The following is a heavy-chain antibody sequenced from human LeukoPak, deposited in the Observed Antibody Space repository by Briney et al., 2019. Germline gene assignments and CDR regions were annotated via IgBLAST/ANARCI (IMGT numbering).Heavy chain of an antibody. CDR3: ARVDRPYYYGSGRRNWFDP. CDR1: GGSFSGYY. V-gene: IGHV4-34*01. J-gene: IGHJ5*02. Sequence: PSETLSLTCAVYGGSFSGYYWSWIRQPPGKGLEWIGEINHSGCTNYNPSLKSRVTISVDTSKNQFPLKLSSVTAADTAVYYCARVDRPYYYGSGRRNWFDPWGQGTLVTVSS. CDR2: INHSGCT. D-gene: IGHD3-10*01.